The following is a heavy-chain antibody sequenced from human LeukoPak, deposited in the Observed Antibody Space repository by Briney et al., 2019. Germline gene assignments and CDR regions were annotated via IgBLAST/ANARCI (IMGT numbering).Heavy chain of an antibody. CDR1: GGSISSGGYS. D-gene: IGHD3-22*01. V-gene: IGHV4-30-2*01. Sequence: SSETLSLTCAVSGGSISSGGYSWSWIRQPPGKGLEWIGYIYHSGSTYYNPSLKSRVTISVDRSKNQFSLKLSSVTAADTAVYYCAPIPRDDSSGYYSTEQPDYWGQGTLVTVSS. CDR3: APIPRDDSSGYYSTEQPDY. J-gene: IGHJ4*02. CDR2: IYHSGST.